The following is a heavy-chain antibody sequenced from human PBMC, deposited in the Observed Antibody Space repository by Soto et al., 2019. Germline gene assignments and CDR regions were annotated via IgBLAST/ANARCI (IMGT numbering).Heavy chain of an antibody. CDR2: IKQDGSEK. CDR1: GFTFSSYW. Sequence: GGSLRLSCAASGFTFSSYWMSWVRQAPGKGLEWVANIKQDGSEKYYVDSVKGRFTISRDNAKNSLYLQMNSLRAEDTAVYYCARDKGQGSGGYYGGPSDYWGQGTLVTVSS. CDR3: ARDKGQGSGGYYGGPSDY. D-gene: IGHD1-26*01. V-gene: IGHV3-7*01. J-gene: IGHJ4*02.